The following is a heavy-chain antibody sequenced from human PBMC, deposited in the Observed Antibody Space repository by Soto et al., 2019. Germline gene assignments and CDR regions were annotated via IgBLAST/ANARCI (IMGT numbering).Heavy chain of an antibody. Sequence: GASVKVSCKASGGTFSSYGISWVRQAPGQGLEWMGGIIPIFGTPNYAQKFQGRVTITADESTSTAYMEMSSLRSEDTAVYYCARDGPVTTTRRSLWGPPTSRYYGMDVWGQGTTVTVSS. J-gene: IGHJ6*02. D-gene: IGHD4-17*01. V-gene: IGHV1-69*13. CDR3: ARDGPVTTTRRSLWGPPTSRYYGMDV. CDR2: IIPIFGTP. CDR1: GGTFSSYG.